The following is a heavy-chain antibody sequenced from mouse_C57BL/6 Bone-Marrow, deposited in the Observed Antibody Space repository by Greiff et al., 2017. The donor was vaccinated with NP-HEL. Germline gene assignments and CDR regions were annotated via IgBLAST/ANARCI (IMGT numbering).Heavy chain of an antibody. V-gene: IGHV1-50*01. Sequence: QVQLQQPGAELVKPGASVKLSCKASGYTFTSYWMQWVKQRPGQGLEWIGEIDPSDSYTNYNQKFKGKATLTVDTSSSTAYMQLSSLTSEDSAVYYGAREDYYGSSYVFFAYWGQGTLVTVSA. CDR2: IDPSDSYT. D-gene: IGHD1-1*01. CDR3: AREDYYGSSYVFFAY. CDR1: GYTFTSYW. J-gene: IGHJ3*01.